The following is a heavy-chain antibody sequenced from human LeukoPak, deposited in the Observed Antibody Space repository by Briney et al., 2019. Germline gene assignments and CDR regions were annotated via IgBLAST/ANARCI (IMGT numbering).Heavy chain of an antibody. D-gene: IGHD3-22*01. V-gene: IGHV4-4*09. CDR3: ARGASRQKYYYDSSGYYYFDY. CDR1: GGSISSYY. J-gene: IGHJ4*02. CDR2: IYTSGST. Sequence: SETLSLTCTVSGGSISSYYWSWIRQPPGKGLEWIGYIYTSGSTNYNPSLKSRVTISVDTSKNQFSLKLSSVTAADTAVYYCARGASRQKYYYDSSGYYYFDYWGQGTLVTVSS.